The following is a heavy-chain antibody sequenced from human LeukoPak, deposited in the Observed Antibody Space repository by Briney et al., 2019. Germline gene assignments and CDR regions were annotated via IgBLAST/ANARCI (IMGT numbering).Heavy chain of an antibody. V-gene: IGHV4-39*07. CDR1: GASISSSSYY. CDR2: IYFSGST. D-gene: IGHD3-10*01. Sequence: SETLSLTCTVSGASISSSSYYWGWIRQPPGKGLEWLGSIYFSGSTYFNPSLRSRVTLSVDTSKNQFSLKLSSVTAADTAVYYCAGTYYYGSGNWFDPWGQGTLVTVSS. J-gene: IGHJ5*02. CDR3: AGTYYYGSGNWFDP.